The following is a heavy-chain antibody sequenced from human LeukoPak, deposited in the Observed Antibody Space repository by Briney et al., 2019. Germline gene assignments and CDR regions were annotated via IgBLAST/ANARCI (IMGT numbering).Heavy chain of an antibody. Sequence: GGSLRLSCAASGFTFSSYSMNWVRQAPGKGLEWVSSISSSGTYIYYADSLKGRFTISRDNAKNSLYLQMNSLRAEDTAVYYCARWVGDYGDYGGGGYWGQGTLVTVSS. J-gene: IGHJ4*02. CDR2: ISSSGTYI. CDR3: ARWVGDYGDYGGGGY. D-gene: IGHD4-17*01. CDR1: GFTFSSYS. V-gene: IGHV3-21*01.